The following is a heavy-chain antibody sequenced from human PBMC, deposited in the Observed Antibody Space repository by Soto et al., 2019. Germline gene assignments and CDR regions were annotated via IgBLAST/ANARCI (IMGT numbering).Heavy chain of an antibody. V-gene: IGHV4-4*07. CDR2: IYTSGST. Sequence: SETLSLTCTVSDGSISSYYWNWIRHPAGKGLEWIGRIYTSGSTNYNPSLKSRVTMSVDMSKNQFSLRLSSVTAADTAVYYCARDLGFGEGFDPWGQGTLVTVSS. CDR1: DGSISSYY. D-gene: IGHD3-10*01. CDR3: ARDLGFGEGFDP. J-gene: IGHJ5*02.